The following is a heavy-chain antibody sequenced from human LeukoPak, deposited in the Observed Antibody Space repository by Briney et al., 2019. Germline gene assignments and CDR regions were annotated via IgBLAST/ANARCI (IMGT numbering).Heavy chain of an antibody. V-gene: IGHV1-8*01. D-gene: IGHD5-12*01. CDR1: GYTFTSYD. CDR3: ARGRTRYSGYDLGY. Sequence: ASVKVSCKASGYTFTSYDINWVRQATGQGLEWMGWMNPNSGNTGYAQKFQGRATMTRNTSISTAYMELSSLRSEDTAVYYCARGRTRYSGYDLGYWGQGTLVTVSS. CDR2: MNPNSGNT. J-gene: IGHJ4*02.